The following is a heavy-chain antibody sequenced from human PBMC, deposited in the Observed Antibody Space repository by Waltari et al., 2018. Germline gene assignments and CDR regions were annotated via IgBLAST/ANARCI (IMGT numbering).Heavy chain of an antibody. V-gene: IGHV4-59*01. Sequence: QVQLQESGPGLVKPSETLSLTCTVSGGSISSYYWSWIRQPPGKGLEWIGYIYYRGSTNYNPSLKSRVTISVDTSKNRFSLKLSSVTAADTAVYYCAGHPRDGYIYYFDYWGQGTLVTVSS. J-gene: IGHJ4*02. D-gene: IGHD5-12*01. CDR1: GGSISSYY. CDR3: AGHPRDGYIYYFDY. CDR2: IYYRGST.